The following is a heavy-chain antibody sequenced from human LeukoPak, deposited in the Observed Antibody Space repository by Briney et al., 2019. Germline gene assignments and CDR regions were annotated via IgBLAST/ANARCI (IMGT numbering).Heavy chain of an antibody. Sequence: GGSLRLSCAASGFTYSRYWMSWVRQTPGRGLEWVATINQDGSEKYYVDSVKGRFTISRDNASNSLYLQMDSLRAEDTAMYYCARDPPNFDFWGQGTLVTVSS. J-gene: IGHJ4*02. CDR2: INQDGSEK. CDR1: GFTYSRYW. V-gene: IGHV3-7*04. CDR3: ARDPPNFDF.